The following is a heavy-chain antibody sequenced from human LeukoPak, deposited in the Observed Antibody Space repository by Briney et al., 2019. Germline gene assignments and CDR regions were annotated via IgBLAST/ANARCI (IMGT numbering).Heavy chain of an antibody. J-gene: IGHJ3*02. CDR2: ISSSSSYI. D-gene: IGHD3-10*01. Sequence: GGSLRLSCASSGFTFSSYSMNWVRQAPGKGLEWVSSISSSSSYIYYADSVKGRFTISRDNAKNSLYLQMNSLRAEDTAVYYCARDHGGGPSAFDIWGQGTMVTVSS. V-gene: IGHV3-21*01. CDR1: GFTFSSYS. CDR3: ARDHGGGPSAFDI.